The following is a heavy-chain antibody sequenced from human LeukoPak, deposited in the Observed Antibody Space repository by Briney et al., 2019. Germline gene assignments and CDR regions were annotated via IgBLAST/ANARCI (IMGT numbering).Heavy chain of an antibody. J-gene: IGHJ6*03. CDR1: GGSFTDYY. D-gene: IGHD1-1*01. Sequence: SETLSLTCAVYGGSFTDYYWTWIRQPPGKELEWIGEINHSGSTNYSPSLNSRVTISVDTSKNQFSLKMTSVTAADTAIYYCARSRVGTTSGHYYYMDVWGKGTTVIVSS. CDR2: INHSGST. V-gene: IGHV4-34*01. CDR3: ARSRVGTTSGHYYYMDV.